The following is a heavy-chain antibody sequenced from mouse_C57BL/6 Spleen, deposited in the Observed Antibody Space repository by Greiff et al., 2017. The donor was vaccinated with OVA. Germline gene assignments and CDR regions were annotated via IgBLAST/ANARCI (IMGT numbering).Heavy chain of an antibody. CDR1: GYTFTSYW. V-gene: IGHV1-50*01. CDR3: GAYSNLDY. D-gene: IGHD2-5*01. CDR2: IDPSDSYT. J-gene: IGHJ2*01. Sequence: VQLQQSGAELVKPGASVKLSCKASGYTFTSYWMQWVKQRPGQGLEWIGEIDPSDSYTNYNQKFKGKATLTVDTSSSTAYMQLSSLTSEDSAVYYCGAYSNLDYWGQGTTLTVSS.